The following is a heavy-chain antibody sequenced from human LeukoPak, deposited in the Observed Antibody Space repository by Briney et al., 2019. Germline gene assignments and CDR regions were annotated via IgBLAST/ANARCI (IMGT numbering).Heavy chain of an antibody. V-gene: IGHV1-8*03. D-gene: IGHD4-17*01. CDR3: ARTTSLTASGYDY. CDR1: AYTFTNYH. J-gene: IGHJ4*02. Sequence: ASVTVSFTASAYTFTNYHINWVRQAPGQGLEWMGWINPNTGDRGYAQKFQGRVSITSDTSISTAYMELGSPRSEDTAVYFCARTTSLTASGYDYWGQGTLVTVSS. CDR2: INPNTGDR.